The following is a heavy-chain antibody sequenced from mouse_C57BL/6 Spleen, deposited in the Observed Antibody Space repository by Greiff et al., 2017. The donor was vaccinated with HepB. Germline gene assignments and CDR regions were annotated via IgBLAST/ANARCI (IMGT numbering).Heavy chain of an antibody. CDR1: GYTFTSYW. J-gene: IGHJ4*01. CDR3: ARSGYSNYVHAMDY. D-gene: IGHD2-5*01. CDR2: IHPNSGST. Sequence: QVQLKQPGAELVKPGASVKLSCKASGYTFTSYWMHWVKQRPGQGLEWIGMIHPNSGSTNYNEKFKSKATLTVDKSSSTAYMQLSSLTSEDSAVYYCARSGYSNYVHAMDYWGQGTSVTVSS. V-gene: IGHV1-64*01.